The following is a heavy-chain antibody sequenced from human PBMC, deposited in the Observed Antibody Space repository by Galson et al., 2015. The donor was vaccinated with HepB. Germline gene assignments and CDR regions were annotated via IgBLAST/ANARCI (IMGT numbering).Heavy chain of an antibody. CDR2: IIPIFGTA. CDR3: ARVGEGRYFDWLGFDP. J-gene: IGHJ5*02. Sequence: SVKVSCKASGGTFSSYAISWVRQAPGQGLEWMGGIIPIFGTANYAQKFQGRVTITADKSTSTAYMELSSLRSEDTAVYYCARVGEGRYFDWLGFDPRGQGTLVTVSS. D-gene: IGHD3-9*01. CDR1: GGTFSSYA. V-gene: IGHV1-69*06.